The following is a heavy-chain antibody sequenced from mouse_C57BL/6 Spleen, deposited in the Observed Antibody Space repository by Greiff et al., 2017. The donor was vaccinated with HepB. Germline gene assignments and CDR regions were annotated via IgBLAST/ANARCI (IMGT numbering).Heavy chain of an antibody. CDR2: ISNGGGST. CDR3: ARVYYGNSYAMDY. J-gene: IGHJ4*01. Sequence: DVMLVESGGGLVQPGGSLKLSCAASGFTFSDYYMYWVRQTPEKRLEWVAYISNGGGSTYYPDTVKGRFTISRDNAKNTLYLQMSRLKSEDTAMHYCARVYYGNSYAMDYWGQGTSVTVSS. D-gene: IGHD2-1*01. V-gene: IGHV5-12*01. CDR1: GFTFSDYY.